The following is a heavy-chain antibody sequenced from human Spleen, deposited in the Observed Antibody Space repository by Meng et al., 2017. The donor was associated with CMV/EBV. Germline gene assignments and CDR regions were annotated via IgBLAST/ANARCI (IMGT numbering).Heavy chain of an antibody. D-gene: IGHD6-6*01. CDR2: MYYSGGT. CDR1: GGSISSSSYF. J-gene: IGHJ5*02. CDR3: ARDSLEYSTSGGWFDP. Sequence: SETLSLTCSVSGGSISSSSYFWGWVRQPPGKGLEWIGSMYYSGGTYSNPSLKSRVTISVDTSRNHLSLRLTSVTAADTAVYYCARDSLEYSTSGGWFDPWGQGTLVTVSS. V-gene: IGHV4-39*07.